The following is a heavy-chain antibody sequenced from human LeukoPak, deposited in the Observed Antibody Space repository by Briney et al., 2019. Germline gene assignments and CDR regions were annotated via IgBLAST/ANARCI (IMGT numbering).Heavy chain of an antibody. CDR1: GGSISSTSYF. CDR3: AREGAAAYMDV. CDR2: IYPSGST. J-gene: IGHJ6*03. D-gene: IGHD1-26*01. Sequence: SETLSLTCTVSGGSISSTSYFWGWIRQPAGKGLEWIGRIYPSGSTNYSPSLKSRVTMSVDTSKNQFSLKLSSVTAADTAVYYCAREGAAAYMDVWGKGTTVTVSS. V-gene: IGHV4-61*02.